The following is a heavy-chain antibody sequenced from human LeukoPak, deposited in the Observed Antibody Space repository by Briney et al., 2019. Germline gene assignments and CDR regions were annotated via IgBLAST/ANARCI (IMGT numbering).Heavy chain of an antibody. J-gene: IGHJ5*02. CDR2: ISPIPGRK. Sequence: SVKVSCKASGGTFSRYAMSWMRQAPGQGLEWMGRISPIPGRKNYAQKFQGRVTITADKSTGTAYMELSSLRSEETAVYSCAREGARVGPITGKYTWFDPWGQGTLVTVSS. CDR3: AREGARVGPITGKYTWFDP. CDR1: GGTFSRYA. V-gene: IGHV1-69*04. D-gene: IGHD1-14*01.